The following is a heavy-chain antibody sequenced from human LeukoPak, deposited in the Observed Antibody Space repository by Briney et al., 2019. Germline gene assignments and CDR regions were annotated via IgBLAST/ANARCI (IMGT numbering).Heavy chain of an antibody. J-gene: IGHJ4*02. CDR1: GFTFSSYS. Sequence: PGGSLRLSCAASGFTFSSYSMNWVRQAPGKGLEWVSSISSSSSYIYYADSVKGRFTISRDNAKNSLYLQMNSLRAEDTAVYYCARESPETSSGYYYFALDFDYWGQGTLVTVSS. CDR2: ISSSSSYI. CDR3: ARESPETSSGYYYFALDFDY. D-gene: IGHD3-22*01. V-gene: IGHV3-21*01.